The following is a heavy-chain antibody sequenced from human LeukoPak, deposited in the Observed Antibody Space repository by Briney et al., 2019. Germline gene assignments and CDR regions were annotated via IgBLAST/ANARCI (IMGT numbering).Heavy chain of an antibody. CDR3: ASGARRTSCLDY. CDR2: IYSGGNT. V-gene: IGHV3-53*01. CDR1: GFTVSSNY. J-gene: IGHJ4*02. D-gene: IGHD2-2*01. Sequence: GGSLSLSCAASGFTVSSNYMSWVRQAPGKGLEWVSVIYSGGNTYYADSVKGRFTISRDNSKNTLYLQMNSLRAEDTAVYYCASGARRTSCLDYWGQGTRVTVSS.